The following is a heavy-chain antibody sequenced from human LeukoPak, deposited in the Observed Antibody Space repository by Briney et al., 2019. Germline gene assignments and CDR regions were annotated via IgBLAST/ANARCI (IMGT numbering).Heavy chain of an antibody. CDR2: IYYSGST. Sequence: SETLSLTCTVSGGSISSGDYYWSWIRQPPGKGLEWIGYIYYSGSTYYNPSLKSRVTISVDTSKNQFSLKLGSVTAADTAVYYCARDRDDYGDYGGAFDIWGQGTMVTVSS. CDR3: ARDRDDYGDYGGAFDI. J-gene: IGHJ3*02. V-gene: IGHV4-30-4*08. CDR1: GGSISSGDYY. D-gene: IGHD4-17*01.